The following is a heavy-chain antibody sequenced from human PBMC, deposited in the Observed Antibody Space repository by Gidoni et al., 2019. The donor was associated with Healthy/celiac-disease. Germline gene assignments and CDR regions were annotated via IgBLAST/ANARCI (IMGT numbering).Heavy chain of an antibody. CDR1: GFTFRSSW. CDR2: IKQDGSEK. D-gene: IGHD4-4*01. J-gene: IGHJ6*02. V-gene: IGHV3-7*01. Sequence: EVQLVESGGGLVQPGGSLSLSCAASGFTFRSSWMSWVRQAPGKGLEWVANIKQDGSEKYYVDSVKGRFTISRDNAKNSLYLQMNSLRAEDTAVYYCARVGSNYQTNTYYYYYGMDVWGQGTTVTVSS. CDR3: ARVGSNYQTNTYYYYYGMDV.